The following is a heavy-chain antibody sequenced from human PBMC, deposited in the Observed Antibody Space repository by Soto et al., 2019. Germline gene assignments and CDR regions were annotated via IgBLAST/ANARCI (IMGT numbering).Heavy chain of an antibody. V-gene: IGHV3-30-3*01. CDR1: GFTLSTYS. CDR2: ISYDGTKK. J-gene: IGHJ4*02. Sequence: QSGGSLRLSCAASGFTLSTYSIHWVRQAPGKGLEWMSLISYDGTKKYFADSVKGRFTISRDNSKNTLYLQLNNLRAEDTAVYYCARDAYYYDSGAQYPDYWGQGTLVTVYS. CDR3: ARDAYYYDSGAQYPDY. D-gene: IGHD3-22*01.